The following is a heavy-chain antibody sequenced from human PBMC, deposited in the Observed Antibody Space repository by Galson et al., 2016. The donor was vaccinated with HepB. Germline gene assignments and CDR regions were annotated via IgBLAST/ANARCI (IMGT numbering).Heavy chain of an antibody. CDR2: IYWNDEK. CDR1: GFSLSTSGVA. J-gene: IGHJ5*02. D-gene: IGHD1-1*01. V-gene: IGHV2-5*01. CDR3: AHSTARHCVNGSCRRGGWFDP. Sequence: PALVKPTQTLTLTCSFSGFSLSTSGVAVNWIRQPPGKALEWLGLIYWNDEKRYSPSLADRLPITRDTSNNQVVLTMTHMDPADTGTYFCAHSTARHCVNGSCRRGGWFDPWGQGTLVTVSS.